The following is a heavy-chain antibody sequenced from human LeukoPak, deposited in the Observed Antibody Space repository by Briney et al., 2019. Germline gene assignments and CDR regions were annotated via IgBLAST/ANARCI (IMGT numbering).Heavy chain of an antibody. V-gene: IGHV3-30-3*02. J-gene: IGHJ4*02. D-gene: IGHD4-17*01. CDR2: ISYDGSNK. Sequence: PGRSLRLSCAASGFTFSSYAMHWVRQAPGKGLEWVAVISYDGSNKYYADSVKGRFTISRDNSKNTLYLQMNSLRAEDTAVYYCAKPKDYGDYGYFDYWGQGTLVTVSS. CDR3: AKPKDYGDYGYFDY. CDR1: GFTFSSYA.